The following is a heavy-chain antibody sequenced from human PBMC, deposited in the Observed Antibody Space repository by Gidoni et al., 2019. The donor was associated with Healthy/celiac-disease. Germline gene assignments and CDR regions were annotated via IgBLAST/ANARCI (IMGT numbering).Heavy chain of an antibody. CDR2: IIPIFGTA. D-gene: IGHD2-15*01. CDR3: ARVQGGGRGGDYYYGMDV. Sequence: QVQLVQSGAEVKKPGSSVKVSCKASGGTFSSYAISWVRQAPGQGLEWMGGIIPIFGTANYAQKFQGRVTITADESTSTAYMELSSLRSEDTAVYYCARVQGGGRGGDYYYGMDVWGQGTTVTVSS. CDR1: GGTFSSYA. V-gene: IGHV1-69*01. J-gene: IGHJ6*02.